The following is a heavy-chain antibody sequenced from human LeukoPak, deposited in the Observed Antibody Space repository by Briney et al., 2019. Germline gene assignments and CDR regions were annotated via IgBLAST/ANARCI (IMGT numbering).Heavy chain of an antibody. V-gene: IGHV3-23*01. Sequence: PGGSLRLSCAASGFTFSNYAMNWVRQAPGKGLQWVSGISGSGGSTYYADSVKGRFTISRDNSKNTLYLQMNSLRAEDTAVYYRAKESKSNYYQYYGMDVWGQGTTITVSS. CDR1: GFTFSNYA. CDR3: AKESKSNYYQYYGMDV. CDR2: ISGSGGST. J-gene: IGHJ6*02.